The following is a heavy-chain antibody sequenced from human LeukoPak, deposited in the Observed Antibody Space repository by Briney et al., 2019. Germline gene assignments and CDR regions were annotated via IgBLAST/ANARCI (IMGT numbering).Heavy chain of an antibody. CDR2: NYYSGST. D-gene: IGHD6-19*01. Sequence: KTSETLSLTCTVSGGSMSPYHWGWIRQPPGKGLEWTGYNYYSGSTNYNPSLNSRVTISVDTSKNQFSLRLSSVTAADTAIYYCARAVSGRFDYWGQGTLVTVSS. J-gene: IGHJ4*02. CDR1: GGSMSPYH. CDR3: ARAVSGRFDY. V-gene: IGHV4-59*08.